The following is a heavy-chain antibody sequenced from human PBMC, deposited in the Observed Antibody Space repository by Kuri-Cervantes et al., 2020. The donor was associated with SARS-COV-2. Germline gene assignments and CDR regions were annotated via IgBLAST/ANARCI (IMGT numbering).Heavy chain of an antibody. Sequence: SETLSLTCTVSGGSISSYYWSWIRQPPGKGLEWIGYIYYSGSTNYNPSLKSRVTISVDTSKNQFSLKLSSVTAADTAVYYCARAGEWLLGDAFDIWGQGTMVTVSS. V-gene: IGHV4-59*01. D-gene: IGHD3-3*01. J-gene: IGHJ3*02. CDR2: IYYSGST. CDR3: ARAGEWLLGDAFDI. CDR1: GGSISSYY.